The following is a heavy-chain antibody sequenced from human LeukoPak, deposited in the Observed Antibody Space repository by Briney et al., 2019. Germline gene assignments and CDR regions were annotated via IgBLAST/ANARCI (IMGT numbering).Heavy chain of an antibody. CDR1: AFTFNSYA. J-gene: IGHJ6*03. Sequence: PGGSLRLSCAASAFTFNSYAMSWVREAPGKGVEWVSTISNSGGSTYYADSVKGRFTISRDNSKNTLYLQMNSLRAEDTAVYYCAKQNRYVPADYYYYMDVWGKGTTVTVSS. D-gene: IGHD1-14*01. V-gene: IGHV3-23*01. CDR2: ISNSGGST. CDR3: AKQNRYVPADYYYYMDV.